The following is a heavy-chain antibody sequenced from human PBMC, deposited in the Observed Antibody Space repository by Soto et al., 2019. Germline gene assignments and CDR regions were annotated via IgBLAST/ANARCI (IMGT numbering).Heavy chain of an antibody. D-gene: IGHD4-17*01. CDR1: GYTFTAYG. CDR3: GRAYAGDHAGGGDF. J-gene: IGHJ4*02. Sequence: QVQLVQSGTEVKKPGASVKVSCKASGYTFTAYGITWVRQAPGQGFEWMGWISGYNGNTNYAQRLQGRVTMTTDTPTNTAYMELGSRIADVTAVYYCGRAYAGDHAGGGDFWGQGTLISVSS. CDR2: ISGYNGNT. V-gene: IGHV1-18*01.